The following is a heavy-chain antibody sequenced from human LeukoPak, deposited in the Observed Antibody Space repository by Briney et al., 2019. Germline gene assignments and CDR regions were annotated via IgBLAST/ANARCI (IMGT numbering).Heavy chain of an antibody. V-gene: IGHV1-69*05. Sequence: GAPVKVSCKASGGTFSSYAISWVRQAPGQGLEWMGGIIPIFGTANYAQKFQGRVTITTDESTSTAYMELSSLRSEDTAVYYCARVYCGGDCYHDAFDIWGQGTMVTVSS. CDR2: IIPIFGTA. D-gene: IGHD2-21*02. CDR3: ARVYCGGDCYHDAFDI. J-gene: IGHJ3*02. CDR1: GGTFSSYA.